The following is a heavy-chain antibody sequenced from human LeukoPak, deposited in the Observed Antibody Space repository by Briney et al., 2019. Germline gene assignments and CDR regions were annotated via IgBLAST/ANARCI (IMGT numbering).Heavy chain of an antibody. D-gene: IGHD5-24*01. V-gene: IGHV3-30*02. J-gene: IGHJ4*02. CDR2: IRYDGSNK. CDR3: AKALMATTYYFDY. CDR1: GFTFSSYG. Sequence: GGSMRLSSAASGFTFSSYGMHWVRQAPGKGLEWVAFIRYDGSNKYYADSVKGRFTISRDNSKNTLYLQMNSLRAEDTAVYYCAKALMATTYYFDYWGQGTLVTVSS.